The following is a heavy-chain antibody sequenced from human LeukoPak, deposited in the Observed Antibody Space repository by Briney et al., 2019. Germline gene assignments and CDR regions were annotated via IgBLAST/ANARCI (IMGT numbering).Heavy chain of an antibody. CDR3: ARDDVDTGTGPGPD. Sequence: GGSLRLSCAASGFSFSSYGMHWVRQAPGKGLEWVALIWYDGSNKYYVDSVKGRFTISRDNSKNTLYLQMNSLRAEDTAVYYCARDDVDTGTGPGPDWGQGTPVTVSS. D-gene: IGHD5-18*01. J-gene: IGHJ4*02. CDR2: IWYDGSNK. CDR1: GFSFSSYG. V-gene: IGHV3-33*01.